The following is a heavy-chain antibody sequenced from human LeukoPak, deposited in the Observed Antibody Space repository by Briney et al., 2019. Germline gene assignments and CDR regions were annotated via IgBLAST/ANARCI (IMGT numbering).Heavy chain of an antibody. CDR1: GGSISSHH. CDR2: IYYSGST. CDR3: ARHLDIAASGTFDY. D-gene: IGHD6-13*01. Sequence: SETLSLTCTVSGGSISSHHWSWIRQPPGKGLEWIGYIYYSGSTNYKPSLKSRVTISVDTSKNQFSLKLTSVTAADTAVYCCARHLDIAASGTFDYWGQGTPVTVSS. V-gene: IGHV4-59*08. J-gene: IGHJ4*02.